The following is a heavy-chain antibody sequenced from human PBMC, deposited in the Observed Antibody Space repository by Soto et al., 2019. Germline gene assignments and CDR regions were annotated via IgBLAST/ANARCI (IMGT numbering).Heavy chain of an antibody. CDR1: GFTFGGYA. D-gene: IGHD4-17*01. V-gene: IGHV3-23*01. Sequence: EVQLLESGGGLLQPGGSLRLSCAASGFTFGGYAMNWVRQAPGKGLEWVSGISGGGAATFYTDSVKGRFTITRDNSGNTLYLQMNSLKAEDTAVYFCGRKSQGSVTVTGNWYFDLWGRGTLVTVSS. CDR3: GRKSQGSVTVTGNWYFDL. J-gene: IGHJ2*01. CDR2: ISGGGAAT.